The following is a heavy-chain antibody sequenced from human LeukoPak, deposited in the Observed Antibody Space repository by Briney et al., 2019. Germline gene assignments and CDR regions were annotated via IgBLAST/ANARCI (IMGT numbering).Heavy chain of an antibody. D-gene: IGHD3-22*01. V-gene: IGHV3-21*01. CDR3: ASIIRYYYDSSGFPSG. CDR1: GFTFSTFA. Sequence: GGSLRLSCAASGFTFSTFAMIWVRQPPGKGLEWVSSIFPSGGEIHYADSVKGRFTISRDNAKNSLYLQMNSLRAEDTAVYYCASIIRYYYDSSGFPSGWGQGTLVTVSS. J-gene: IGHJ4*02. CDR2: IFPSGGEI.